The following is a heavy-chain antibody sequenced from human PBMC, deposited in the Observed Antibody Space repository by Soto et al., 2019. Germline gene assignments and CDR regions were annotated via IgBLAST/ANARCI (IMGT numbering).Heavy chain of an antibody. Sequence: QVRLVQSGAEVNKTESSVKVSCEASGTTFSNFAIGWVRQAPGQGLEWMGGIILPFGTPNYAQKFQCRVTISAGESMTTFYMELRGLRSGDTAVYYCVRGPDYEGYFDYWGQGTLVTVSS. CDR2: IILPFGTP. CDR3: VRGPDYEGYFDY. V-gene: IGHV1-69*12. J-gene: IGHJ4*02. D-gene: IGHD3-22*01. CDR1: GTTFSNFA.